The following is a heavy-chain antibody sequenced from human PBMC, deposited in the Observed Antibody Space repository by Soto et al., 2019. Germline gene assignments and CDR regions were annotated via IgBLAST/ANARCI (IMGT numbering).Heavy chain of an antibody. D-gene: IGHD3-10*01. V-gene: IGHV3-23*01. J-gene: IGHJ4*02. Sequence: GGSLRLSCASSGFTLSSYAMSWVRQAPGKGLEWVSAISGGGNTYYADSVKGRFTISRDNSKSTLHLQMNSLRAEDTAVYYCAKDVTTFRGGINHFDYWGQGALVTVSS. CDR2: ISGGGNT. CDR1: GFTLSSYA. CDR3: AKDVTTFRGGINHFDY.